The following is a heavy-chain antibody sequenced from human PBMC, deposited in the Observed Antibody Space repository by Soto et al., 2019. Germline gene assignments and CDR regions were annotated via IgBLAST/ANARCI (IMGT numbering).Heavy chain of an antibody. D-gene: IGHD3-10*01. CDR2: ISPYNDYT. V-gene: IGHV1-18*01. CDR3: ARGGYXXXXXXXXXXXGXDV. J-gene: IGHJ6*02. CDR1: GYTFIRYG. Sequence: QVRLVQPAAEVKKPGASVKVSCKTSGYTFIRYGIAWVRQAPGQGLEWMGWISPYNDYTNHAQKLQGRVRMTADTSTKTVYLEVGALTSDDSAVYYCARGGYXXXXXXXXXXXGXDVWGQGTTVSVSS.